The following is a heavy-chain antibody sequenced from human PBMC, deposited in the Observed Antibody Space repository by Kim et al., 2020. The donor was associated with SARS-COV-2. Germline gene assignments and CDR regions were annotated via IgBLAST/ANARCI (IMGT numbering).Heavy chain of an antibody. Sequence: ASVKVSCKASGYTFTSYGISWVRQAPGQGLEWMGWISAYNGNTNYAQKLQGRVTMTTDTSTSTAYMELRSLRSDDTAVYYCARDDGGGEDYYWYFDLWGRGTLVTVSS. CDR2: ISAYNGNT. V-gene: IGHV1-18*04. CDR1: GYTFTSYG. CDR3: ARDDGGGEDYYWYFDL. D-gene: IGHD2-21*01. J-gene: IGHJ2*01.